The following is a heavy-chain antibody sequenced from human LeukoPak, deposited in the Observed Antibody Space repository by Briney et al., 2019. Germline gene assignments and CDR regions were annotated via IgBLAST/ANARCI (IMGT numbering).Heavy chain of an antibody. CDR2: IYHNGNT. V-gene: IGHV4-4*02. J-gene: IGHJ3*02. D-gene: IGHD1-26*01. CDR3: ASPSGRQYADALDI. CDR1: GASIRSTHW. Sequence: PSETLSLTCGVSGASIRSTHWWTWVRQPPGKGLEWIGEIYHNGNTEYNPSLSSRLLISVDKSKNQFSLKLTSVTAADTAMYYCASPSGRQYADALDIWGQGRMVIVSS.